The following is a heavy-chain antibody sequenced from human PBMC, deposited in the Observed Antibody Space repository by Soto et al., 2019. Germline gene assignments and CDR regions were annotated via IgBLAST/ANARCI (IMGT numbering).Heavy chain of an antibody. CDR2: ISYDGSNK. V-gene: IGHV3-30*03. CDR3: SYDTFGDKDF. Sequence: PGGSLRLSCAASGFTFSSYGMHWVRQAPGKGLEWVAVISYDGSNKYYADSVKGRFTISRDNAKNTLYLQMNSLGVEDTALYYCSYDTFGDKDFWGQGT. J-gene: IGHJ4*02. CDR1: GFTFSSYG. D-gene: IGHD3-9*01.